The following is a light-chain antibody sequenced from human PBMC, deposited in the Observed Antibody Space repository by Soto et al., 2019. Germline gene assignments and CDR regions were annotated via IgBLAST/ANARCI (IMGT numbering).Light chain of an antibody. CDR3: QSYDGTLTGVI. CDR1: SSNIGAGYD. Sequence: QSVLTQPPSVSGAPGQSGTISCTGTSSNIGAGYDIHWYQQPPGTAPKLVIYNNHNRPSGVPDRFSGSKSGTSGSLDITGLQAEDEADYFCQSYDGTLTGVIFGGGTKLTVL. J-gene: IGLJ2*01. V-gene: IGLV1-40*01. CDR2: NNH.